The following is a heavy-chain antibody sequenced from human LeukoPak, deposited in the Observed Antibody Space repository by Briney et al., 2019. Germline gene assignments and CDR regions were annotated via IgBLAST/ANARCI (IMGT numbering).Heavy chain of an antibody. V-gene: IGHV4-4*07. CDR3: ATSRGWYGNAVDP. D-gene: IGHD6-19*01. Sequence: PSETLSLTCSVSGGSISSFYWSWIRQPAGKGLEWIGHIYTSGSTNDNPSLKSRVTMTVDTSKNQFTLKLSSVTAADTAVYYCATSRGWYGNAVDPWGQGTLVTVSS. CDR1: GGSISSFY. CDR2: IYTSGST. J-gene: IGHJ5*02.